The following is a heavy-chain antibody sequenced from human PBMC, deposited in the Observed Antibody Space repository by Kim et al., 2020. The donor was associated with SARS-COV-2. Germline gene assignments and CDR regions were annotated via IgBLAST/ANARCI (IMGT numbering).Heavy chain of an antibody. Sequence: SETLSLTCAVSGGSISRSNCWSWVRQPPRKGLEWIGEFYHSGSTNYTPSLKSRVTISVDKSKNQFSLKLSSVTAADTAVNYCARLGVDYYGSGIPTDYWG. V-gene: IGHV4-4*02. J-gene: IGHJ4*01. CDR3: ARLGVDYYGSGIPTDY. CDR1: GGSISRSNC. CDR2: FYHSGST. D-gene: IGHD3-10*01.